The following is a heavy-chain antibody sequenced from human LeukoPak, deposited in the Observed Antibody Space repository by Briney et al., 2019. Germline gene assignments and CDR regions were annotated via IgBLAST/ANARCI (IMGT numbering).Heavy chain of an antibody. CDR3: AGKGCTGGCYTLDY. CDR2: INTDNGNT. J-gene: IGHJ4*02. CDR1: GYTFNTYG. V-gene: IGHV1-18*01. D-gene: IGHD2-8*02. Sequence: ASVKVSCRASGYTFNTYGINWVRQAPGHGLEWMGWINTDNGNTNYAQKFQGRVTMTRDTSTSAAYMELTSPTSDDTAVYYCAGKGCTGGCYTLDYWGQGTLVTVSS.